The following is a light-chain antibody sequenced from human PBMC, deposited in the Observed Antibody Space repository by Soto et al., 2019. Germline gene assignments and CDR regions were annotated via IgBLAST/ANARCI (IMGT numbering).Light chain of an antibody. V-gene: IGLV1-40*01. CDR2: GNS. CDR3: QSYDSSLSGWV. CDR1: SSNIGAGYD. Sequence: QSVLTQPPSVSGALGQRVTISCTGSSSNIGAGYDVHWYQQLPGTAPKLLIYGNSNRPSGVPDRFSGSKSGTSASLAITGLQAEDEADYYCQSYDSSLSGWVFGGGTHLTVL. J-gene: IGLJ3*02.